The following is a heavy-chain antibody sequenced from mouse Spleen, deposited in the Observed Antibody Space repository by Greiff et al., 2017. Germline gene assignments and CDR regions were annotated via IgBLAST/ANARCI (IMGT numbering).Heavy chain of an antibody. CDR3: ASLLRLGWYFDV. J-gene: IGHJ1*01. CDR1: GYSITSGYY. V-gene: IGHV3-6*01. D-gene: IGHD1-2*01. Sequence: DVKLQESGPGLVKPSQSLSLTCSVTGYSITSGYYWNWIRQFPGNKLEWMGYISYDGSNNYNPSLKNRIPITRDTSQNQFFLKLNSVTTEDTATDYCASLLRLGWYFDVWGAGTTVTVSS. CDR2: ISYDGSN.